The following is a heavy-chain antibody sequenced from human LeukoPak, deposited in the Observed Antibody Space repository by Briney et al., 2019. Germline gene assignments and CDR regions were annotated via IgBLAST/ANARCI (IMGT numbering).Heavy chain of an antibody. V-gene: IGHV1-18*01. CDR3: ARGALYYYDSSGYRY. D-gene: IGHD3-22*01. CDR2: ISAYNGNT. Sequence: GASVKVSCKASGYTFTSYGISWVRQAPGQGLEWMGWISAYNGNTNYAQKLQGRVTMTTDTSTSTAYMELRSLRSDDTAVYYCARGALYYYDSSGYRYWGQGTLVTVSS. J-gene: IGHJ4*02. CDR1: GYTFTSYG.